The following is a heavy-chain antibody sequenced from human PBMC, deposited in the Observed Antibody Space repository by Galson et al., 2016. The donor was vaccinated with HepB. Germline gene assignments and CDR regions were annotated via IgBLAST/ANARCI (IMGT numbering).Heavy chain of an antibody. CDR1: GYTFTNYW. CDR2: IFPGDSET. J-gene: IGHJ6*02. Sequence: QSGAEVKKPGESLTISCTGSGYTFTNYWIGWVRQMPGKALEWMGIIFPGDSETRYSPAFQGQVTVSADKSISTAYLQWGSLRAADTAIYYCARHADGMDVWGQGTTVTVSS. CDR3: ARHADGMDV. V-gene: IGHV5-51*01.